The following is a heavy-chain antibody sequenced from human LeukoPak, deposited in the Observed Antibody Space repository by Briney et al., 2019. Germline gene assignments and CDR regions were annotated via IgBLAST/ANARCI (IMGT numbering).Heavy chain of an antibody. V-gene: IGHV1-18*01. CDR2: ISAYNGNT. Sequence: ASVKVSCKTSGYTFTSYGINWVRQAPGQGLEWMGRISAYNGNTNYAQKLQGRVTMTTDTSTSTAYMELRSLRSDDTAVYYCARDGDITIFGVASADYWGQGTLVTVSS. J-gene: IGHJ4*02. CDR1: GYTFTSYG. D-gene: IGHD3-3*01. CDR3: ARDGDITIFGVASADY.